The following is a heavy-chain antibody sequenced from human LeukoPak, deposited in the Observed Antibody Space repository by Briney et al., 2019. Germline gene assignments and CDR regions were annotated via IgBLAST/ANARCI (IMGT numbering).Heavy chain of an antibody. Sequence: GGSLRLSCAASGFTFSSYSLNWVRQAPGKGLEWVSSISSSSDYIYYADSVKGRFSISRDNARNTVYLHMNSLRAEDTAVFYCARADQGPLDYWGQGTLVTVSS. J-gene: IGHJ4*02. CDR1: GFTFSSYS. V-gene: IGHV3-21*01. CDR2: ISSSSDYI. CDR3: ARADQGPLDY. D-gene: IGHD2-2*01.